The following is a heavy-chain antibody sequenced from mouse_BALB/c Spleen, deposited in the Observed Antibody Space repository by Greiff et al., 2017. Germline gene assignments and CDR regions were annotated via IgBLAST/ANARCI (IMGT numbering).Heavy chain of an antibody. Sequence: EVQLQESGPGLVKPSQSLSLTCSVTGYSITSGYYWNWIRQFPGNKLEWMGYISYDGSNNYNPSLKNRISITRDTSKNQFFLKLNSVTTEDTATYYCARWKTMITHYAMDYWGQGTSVTVSS. D-gene: IGHD2-4*01. CDR3: ARWKTMITHYAMDY. CDR2: ISYDGSN. V-gene: IGHV3-6*02. CDR1: GYSITSGYY. J-gene: IGHJ4*01.